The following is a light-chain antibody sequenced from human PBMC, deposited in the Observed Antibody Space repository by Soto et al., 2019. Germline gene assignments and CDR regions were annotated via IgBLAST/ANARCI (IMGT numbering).Light chain of an antibody. CDR2: EVT. J-gene: IGLJ2*01. V-gene: IGLV2-14*03. CDR3: SSYTTSSTLVL. Sequence: QSALTQPASMSGSPGQSITISCTGTSSDVGTYNYVSWYQQYPGKAPKLMIYEVTNWPSGVSNRFSGSKSGNTASLTISGLQADDEADYYCSSYTTSSTLVLFGGGTKLTVL. CDR1: SSDVGTYNY.